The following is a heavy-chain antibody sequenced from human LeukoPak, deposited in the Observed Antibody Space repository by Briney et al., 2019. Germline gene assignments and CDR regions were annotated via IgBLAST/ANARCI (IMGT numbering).Heavy chain of an antibody. CDR1: GFTFTTYW. V-gene: IGHV3-7*04. D-gene: IGHD6-13*01. Sequence: GGSLRLSCAASGFTFTTYWMSWVRQAPGKGLEWVANIKQDGSEKYYMDSVKGRFTTSRDNAKNSLYLQMSSLRAEDTAVYYCARVAAAVPDQWGQGTRVTVSS. CDR3: ARVAAAVPDQ. J-gene: IGHJ5*02. CDR2: IKQDGSEK.